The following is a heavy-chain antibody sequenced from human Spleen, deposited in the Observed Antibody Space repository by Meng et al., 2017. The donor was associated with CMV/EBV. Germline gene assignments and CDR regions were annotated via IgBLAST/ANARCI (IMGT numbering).Heavy chain of an antibody. CDR3: ARDYGGPRAFRH. V-gene: IGHV1-2*02. CDR1: GYTFTGYY. J-gene: IGHJ1*01. D-gene: IGHD3-10*01. CDR2: INPNSGGT. Sequence: ASVKVSCKASGYTFTGYYMHWVRQAPGQGLEWMGWINPNSGGTNYAQKFQGRVTMTRDTSISTTYMELSRLRSDDTAVYCCARDYGGPRAFRHWGQGTLVTVSS.